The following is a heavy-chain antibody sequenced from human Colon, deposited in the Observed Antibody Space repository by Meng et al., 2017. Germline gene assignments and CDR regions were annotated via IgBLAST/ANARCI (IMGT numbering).Heavy chain of an antibody. CDR3: ARGVDWAKSGNF. CDR1: GGSLSDYY. D-gene: IGHD3-9*01. V-gene: IGHV4-34*01. Sequence: QVQLRQLGAGLLKPSETLSLTCGVYGGSLSDYYLTWIGQPPGKGLEWVGEIHPSGSTYYSPSLQSRVTITLDTSKNQFSLTLSSMTAADTAVYYCARGVDWAKSGNFWGQGTLVTVSS. CDR2: IHPSGST. J-gene: IGHJ4*02.